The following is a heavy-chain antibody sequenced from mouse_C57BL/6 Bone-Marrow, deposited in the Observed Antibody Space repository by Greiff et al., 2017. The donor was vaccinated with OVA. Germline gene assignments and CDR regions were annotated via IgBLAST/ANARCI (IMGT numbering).Heavy chain of an antibody. CDR3: ATYYYGSSYVDWYFDV. J-gene: IGHJ1*03. CDR1: GYTFTDHT. V-gene: IGHV1-78*01. CDR2: IYPRDGST. Sequence: QVQLKESDAELVKPGASVKISCKVSGYTFTDHTIHWMKQRPEQGLEWIGYIYPRDGSTKYNEKFKGKATLTADKSSSTAYMQLNSLTSEDSAVYFCATYYYGSSYVDWYFDVWGTGTTVTVSS. D-gene: IGHD1-1*01.